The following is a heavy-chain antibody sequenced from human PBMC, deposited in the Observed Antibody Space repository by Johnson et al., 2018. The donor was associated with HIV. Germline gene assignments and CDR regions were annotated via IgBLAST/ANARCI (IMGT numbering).Heavy chain of an antibody. V-gene: IGHV3-20*04. CDR1: GFTVSTNY. Sequence: VQLVESGGGLIQPGGSLRLSCAASGFTVSTNYMTWVRQAPGKGLAWVSGINWNGGSTGYADSVKGRFTISRDNAKNSLYLQMNSLRAEDTALYYCARDREVGARSGAFDIWGQGTMVTVSS. CDR2: INWNGGST. CDR3: ARDREVGARSGAFDI. J-gene: IGHJ3*02. D-gene: IGHD1-26*01.